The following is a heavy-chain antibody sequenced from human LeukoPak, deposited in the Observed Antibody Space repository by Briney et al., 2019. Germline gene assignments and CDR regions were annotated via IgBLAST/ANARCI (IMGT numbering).Heavy chain of an antibody. V-gene: IGHV3-15*07. Sequence: GGSLRLSCVGSGFNFRDAWMNWVRQAPGKGLEWVGRMKSFASGGTTEYAVSVRDRFTISRDDSQNTLYLQMTSLRTEDTAVYYCNWDFYCYYNMAVWGQGTTVTVSS. CDR1: GFNFRDAW. CDR3: NWDFYCYYNMAV. D-gene: IGHD7-27*01. J-gene: IGHJ6*02. CDR2: MKSFASGGTT.